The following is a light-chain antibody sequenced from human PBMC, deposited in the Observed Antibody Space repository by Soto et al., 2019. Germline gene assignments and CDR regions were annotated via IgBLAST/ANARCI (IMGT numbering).Light chain of an antibody. Sequence: QSVLTQPRSVSGSPGQSVTISCTGTNSDIGNYNYVSWYQQHPGKAPKVMIYDVSKRPSGVPDRFSGSKSGNTASLTISGLQAEDEADYYCCSYPGSHTWVLGGGTKVTVL. CDR3: CSYPGSHTWV. CDR1: NSDIGNYNY. V-gene: IGLV2-11*01. J-gene: IGLJ3*02. CDR2: DVS.